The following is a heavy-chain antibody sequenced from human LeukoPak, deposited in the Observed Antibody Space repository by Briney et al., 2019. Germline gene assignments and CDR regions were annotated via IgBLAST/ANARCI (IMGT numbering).Heavy chain of an antibody. CDR1: GFTFSSYW. J-gene: IGHJ5*02. V-gene: IGHV3-74*01. CDR3: AGTSCKGCWFDP. CDR2: INSDGSST. Sequence: GGSLRLSCAASGFTFSSYWMHWVRQAPGKGLVWVSRINSDGSSTSYADSVKGRFTISRDNAKNTLYLQMNSLRAEDTAVYYCAGTSCKGCWFDPWGQGTLVTVSS. D-gene: IGHD2-2*01.